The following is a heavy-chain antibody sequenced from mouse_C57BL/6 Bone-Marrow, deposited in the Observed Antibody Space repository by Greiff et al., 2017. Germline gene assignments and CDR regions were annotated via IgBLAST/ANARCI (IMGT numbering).Heavy chain of an antibody. J-gene: IGHJ2*01. CDR1: GFTFSSYA. Sequence: EVKLMESGGGLVKPGGSLKISCAASGFTFSSYAMSWVRQTPEKRLEWVATISDGGSYTYYPDNVKGRFTISRDNAKTNLYLQMSHLKSDDTAMYYYARPYYVIYFDYWGQGTTRTVSS. CDR3: ARPYYVIYFDY. V-gene: IGHV5-4*03. CDR2: ISDGGSYT. D-gene: IGHD2-10*01.